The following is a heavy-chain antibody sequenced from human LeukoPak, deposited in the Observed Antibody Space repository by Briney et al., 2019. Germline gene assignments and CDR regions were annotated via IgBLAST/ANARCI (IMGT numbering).Heavy chain of an antibody. CDR2: ISSNGGST. CDR1: GFTFSSYA. Sequence: GGSLRLSCSASGFTFSSYAMHWVRQAPGKGLEYVSAISSNGGSTYYADSVKGRFTISRDNSKNTLYLQMSSLRAEDTAVYYCVKDFYVVVALMDVWGKGPTVTVSS. CDR3: VKDFYVVVALMDV. V-gene: IGHV3-64D*06. J-gene: IGHJ6*04. D-gene: IGHD2-15*01.